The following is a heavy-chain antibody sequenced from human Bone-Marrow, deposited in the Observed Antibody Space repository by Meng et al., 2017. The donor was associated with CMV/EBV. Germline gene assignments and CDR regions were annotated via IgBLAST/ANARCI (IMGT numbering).Heavy chain of an antibody. V-gene: IGHV3-7*01. J-gene: IGHJ4*02. D-gene: IGHD4-23*01. Sequence: GESLKISCAASGFTFSSYNMNWVRQAPGKGLEWVANIKQDGSEKYYVDSVKGRFTISRDNAKNSLYLQMNSLRAEDTAVYYCARDGVVTPLDYWGQGTLVTVSS. CDR3: ARDGVVTPLDY. CDR2: IKQDGSEK. CDR1: GFTFSSYN.